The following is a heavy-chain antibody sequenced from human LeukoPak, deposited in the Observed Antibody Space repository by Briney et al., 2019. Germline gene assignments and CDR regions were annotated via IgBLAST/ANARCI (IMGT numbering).Heavy chain of an antibody. CDR1: GYTFTGYY. V-gene: IGHV1-2*02. Sequence: ASVKVSCKASGYTFTGYYMHWVRQAPGQGREWMGWINPTSGGTHYAQKFQGRVTMTRDTSISTAYMELSRLRSDDTAAYYSARVLWFGELSYYGMDVWGQGTTVTVSS. CDR2: INPTSGGT. D-gene: IGHD3-10*01. J-gene: IGHJ6*02. CDR3: ARVLWFGELSYYGMDV.